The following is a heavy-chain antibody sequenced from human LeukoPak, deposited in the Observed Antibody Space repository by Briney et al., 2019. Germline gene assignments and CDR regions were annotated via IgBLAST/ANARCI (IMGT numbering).Heavy chain of an antibody. CDR1: GYTLTELS. Sequence: ASVKVSCKVSGYTLTELSMHWVRQAPGKGLEWMGGFDPEDGETIYAQKFQGRVTMTEDTSTDTAYMELSSLRPEDTAVYYCACYYGSGSYFDYWGQGTLVTVSS. D-gene: IGHD3-10*01. CDR2: FDPEDGET. V-gene: IGHV1-24*01. CDR3: ACYYGSGSYFDY. J-gene: IGHJ4*02.